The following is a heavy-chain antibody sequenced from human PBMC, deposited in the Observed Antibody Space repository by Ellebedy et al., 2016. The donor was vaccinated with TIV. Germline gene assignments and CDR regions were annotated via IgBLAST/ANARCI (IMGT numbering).Heavy chain of an antibody. CDR1: GFTFTNYW. V-gene: IGHV3-23*01. Sequence: GGSLRLSXSASGFTFTNYWMSWVRQTPGKGLEWVSAISGSGDGTYYADSVKGRFTISRDNAKNSLYLQMNSLRAEDTAVYYCARGSNIVGATKYYYYYMDVWGKGTTVTVSS. J-gene: IGHJ6*03. D-gene: IGHD1-26*01. CDR3: ARGSNIVGATKYYYYYMDV. CDR2: ISGSGDGT.